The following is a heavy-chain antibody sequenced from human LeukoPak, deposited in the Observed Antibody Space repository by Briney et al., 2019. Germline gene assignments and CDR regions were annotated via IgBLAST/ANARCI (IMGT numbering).Heavy chain of an antibody. D-gene: IGHD6-6*01. CDR2: INHSGST. J-gene: IGHJ4*02. V-gene: IGHV4-34*01. Sequence: PSETLSLTCAVYGGSFSGYYWSWIRQPPGKGLEWIGEINHSGSTNYNPSLKSRVTISVDTSKNQFALKLSSVTAADTAVYYCARRGGGSSRAEYWGQGTLVSVSS. CDR3: ARRGGGSSRAEY. CDR1: GGSFSGYY.